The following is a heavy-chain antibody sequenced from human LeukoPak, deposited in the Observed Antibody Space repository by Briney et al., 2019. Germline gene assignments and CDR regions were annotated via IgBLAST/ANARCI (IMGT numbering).Heavy chain of an antibody. CDR1: GGSISSSSYY. V-gene: IGHV4-39*07. D-gene: IGHD5-24*01. CDR3: ARDEGSGWQRRPLSPTLDY. J-gene: IGHJ4*02. Sequence: PSETLSLTCTVSGGSISSSSYYWGWIRQPPGKGLEWIGSIYYSGSTYYNPSLKSRVTISVDTSKNQFSLKLSSVTAADAAVYYCARDEGSGWQRRPLSPTLDYWGQGTLVTVSS. CDR2: IYYSGST.